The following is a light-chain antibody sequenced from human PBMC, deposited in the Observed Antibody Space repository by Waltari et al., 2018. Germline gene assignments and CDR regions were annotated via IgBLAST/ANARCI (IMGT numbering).Light chain of an antibody. Sequence: QSALTPPPSASGPPGEPVTLPCTVTSSDVGGYNYSAASQQHPGQAPKVMVHEVNKRPSGVPDRFSGSKSGNTASLTVSGLQAEDEADYYCSSYAGSNNWVFGGGTKLTVL. J-gene: IGLJ3*02. V-gene: IGLV2-8*01. CDR2: EVN. CDR3: SSYAGSNNWV. CDR1: SSDVGGYNY.